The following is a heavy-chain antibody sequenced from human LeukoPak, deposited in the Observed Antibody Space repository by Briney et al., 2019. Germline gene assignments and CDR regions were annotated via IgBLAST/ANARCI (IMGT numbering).Heavy chain of an antibody. CDR1: GFTFDDYA. CDR3: ARSKNYYDSSGCFDN. J-gene: IGHJ4*02. CDR2: ISGDGGST. V-gene: IGHV3-43*02. D-gene: IGHD3-22*01. Sequence: PGGSLRLSCAASGFTFDDYAMHWVRQAPGKGLEWVSLISGDGGSTYYADSVKGRFTISRDNSKNSLYLQMNSLRTEDTALYYCARSKNYYDSSGCFDNWGQGTLVTVSS.